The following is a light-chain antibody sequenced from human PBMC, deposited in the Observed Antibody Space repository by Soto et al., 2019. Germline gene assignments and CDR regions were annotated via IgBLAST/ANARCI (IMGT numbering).Light chain of an antibody. V-gene: IGKV3-15*01. CDR3: QQCTNWHLR. Sequence: EIVITQSPVTLSVSPGETATLSCRASQSVRRNLAWYQQKPGQAPRLLIYDASTRATGIPARFSGSGSGTDFTLTISSLQSEDFAVYYCQQCTNWHLRCGGGTKVDIK. CDR1: QSVRRN. J-gene: IGKJ4*02. CDR2: DAS.